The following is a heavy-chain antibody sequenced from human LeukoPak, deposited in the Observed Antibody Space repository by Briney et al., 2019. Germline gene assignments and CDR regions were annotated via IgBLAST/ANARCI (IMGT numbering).Heavy chain of an antibody. CDR3: ARSRYSSSWYELVDY. Sequence: GESLKISCEHFGYDFSTYWIGWVRQMPGKGLDWMGVIYPADSDTRYSPSFQGQVTISADKSISTTYLQWSSLKASDSAMYYCARSRYSSSWYELVDYWGQGTLLTVSS. V-gene: IGHV5-51*01. CDR1: GYDFSTYW. D-gene: IGHD6-13*01. J-gene: IGHJ4*02. CDR2: IYPADSDT.